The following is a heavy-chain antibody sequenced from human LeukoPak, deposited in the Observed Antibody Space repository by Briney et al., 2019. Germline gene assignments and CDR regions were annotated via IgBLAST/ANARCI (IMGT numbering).Heavy chain of an antibody. V-gene: IGHV7-4-1*02. D-gene: IGHD3-10*01. CDR3: AAIGAHSFDY. J-gene: IGHJ4*02. Sequence: ASVKVSCKTSGYTFTNYAMNGVRQAPGQGLKFMGWINTGTGNPTYAQGFTGRIVFSLDTSVSTAYLHINTLKPEDTAVYYCAAIGAHSFDYWGQGTLVTVSS. CDR2: INTGTGNP. CDR1: GYTFTNYA.